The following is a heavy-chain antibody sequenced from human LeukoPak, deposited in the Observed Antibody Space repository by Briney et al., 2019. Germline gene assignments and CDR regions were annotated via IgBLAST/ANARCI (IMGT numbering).Heavy chain of an antibody. D-gene: IGHD3-3*01. Sequence: ASVTVSFTASVYTFTDYYIHWVRQAPGQGLEWMGWINPNSGGTKYAQKFQGRVTMTRDTSISLAYMELSRLRSDDTAVYYCARDTARITIFGVAKYMDVWGKGTTVTVSS. J-gene: IGHJ6*03. CDR3: ARDTARITIFGVAKYMDV. V-gene: IGHV1-2*02. CDR1: VYTFTDYY. CDR2: INPNSGGT.